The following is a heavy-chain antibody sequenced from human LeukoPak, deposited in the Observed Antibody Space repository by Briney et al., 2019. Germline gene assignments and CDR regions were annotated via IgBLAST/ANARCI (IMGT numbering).Heavy chain of an antibody. J-gene: IGHJ4*02. Sequence: GGSLRLSCAASGFTFSSYWMHWVRQAPGKGLVWVSRLISDGSSASYADSVKGRFTISRDDSKNTLYLQMNSLRAEDTAVYYCARASSTSWPYYFDYWGQGTLVTVSS. CDR2: LISDGSSA. D-gene: IGHD2-2*01. CDR3: ARASSTSWPYYFDY. CDR1: GFTFSSYW. V-gene: IGHV3-74*01.